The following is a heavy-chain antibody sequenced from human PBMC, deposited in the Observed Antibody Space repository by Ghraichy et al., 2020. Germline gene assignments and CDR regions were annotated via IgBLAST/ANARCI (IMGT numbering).Heavy chain of an antibody. CDR1: GFTFSNYW. CDR2: IKEDGSEK. D-gene: IGHD6-19*01. V-gene: IGHV3-7*01. CDR3: VVGGWLDY. Sequence: GGSLRLSCAASGFTFSNYWMSWVRQAPGKGLEWVANIKEDGSEKHYVDSVKGRFTIYRDNAKKSLYLQMNSLRAEDTAVYYCVVGGWLDYWGQGTLVTVSS. J-gene: IGHJ4*02.